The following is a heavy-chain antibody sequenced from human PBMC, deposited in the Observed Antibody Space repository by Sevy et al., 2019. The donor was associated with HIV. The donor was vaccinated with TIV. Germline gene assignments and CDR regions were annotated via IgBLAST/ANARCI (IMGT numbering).Heavy chain of an antibody. CDR3: ATRSLNSGPYFDP. D-gene: IGHD1-1*01. CDR2: ISSEGSTT. J-gene: IGHJ4*02. V-gene: IGHV3-23*01. Sequence: GESLKISCPASGFTFSRYVMNWVRQAPGKGLEWVSVISSEGSTTYYADSVKGRFTISRDNSKSTLYLQMNSLRAEDTAVYYCATRSLNSGPYFDPWGQGTLVTVSS. CDR1: GFTFSRYV.